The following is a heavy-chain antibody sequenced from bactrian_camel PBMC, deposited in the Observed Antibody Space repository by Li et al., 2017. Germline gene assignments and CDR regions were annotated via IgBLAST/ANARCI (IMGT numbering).Heavy chain of an antibody. V-gene: IGHV3S55*01. CDR1: VYTYIYRTLC. CDR2: IEMDGTL. D-gene: IGHD3*01. CDR3: AAFRPTPPWGCELRIRSPHGNY. J-gene: IGHJ4*01. Sequence: HVQLVESGGGSVQAGGSLSLSCAASVYTYIYRTLCMAWFRQAPGKEREEVAAIEMDGTLHYGYSIEGRFVISRDSAANTLYLQMNSLKPEDTAMYYCAAFRPTPPWGCELRIRSPHGNYWGQGTQVTVS.